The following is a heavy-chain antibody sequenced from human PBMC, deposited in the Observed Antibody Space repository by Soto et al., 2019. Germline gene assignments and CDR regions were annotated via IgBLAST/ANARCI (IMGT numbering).Heavy chain of an antibody. CDR2: INSDGSST. CDR1: GFTFSSYW. Sequence: GGSLRLSCAASGFTFSSYWMRWVRQAPGKGLVWVSRINSDGSSTSYSDSVTGRFTISRDNAKNSVSLQMNTLSVEDTAVYYCAREDSIIIPAVSDFWGQGTLVTVSS. CDR3: AREDSIIIPAVSDF. J-gene: IGHJ4*02. D-gene: IGHD2-2*01. V-gene: IGHV3-74*01.